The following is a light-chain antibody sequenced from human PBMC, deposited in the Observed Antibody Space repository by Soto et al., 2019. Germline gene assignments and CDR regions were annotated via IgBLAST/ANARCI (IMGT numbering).Light chain of an antibody. CDR3: QQYNGYSSWT. Sequence: DIQMTQSPSTLSGSVGDRVTITCLASQTISSWLAWYQQKPGKAPKLLIYKASTLKSGVPSRFSGSGSGTEFTLTISSLQPDDFATYYCQQYNGYSSWTFGQGTKVDIK. V-gene: IGKV1-5*03. CDR1: QTISSW. J-gene: IGKJ1*01. CDR2: KAS.